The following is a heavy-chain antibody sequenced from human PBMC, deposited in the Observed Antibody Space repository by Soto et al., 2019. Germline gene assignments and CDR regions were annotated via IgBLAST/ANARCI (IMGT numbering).Heavy chain of an antibody. D-gene: IGHD3-10*01. V-gene: IGHV4-34*01. J-gene: IGHJ6*02. Sequence: SETLCLTCAVYGGSFSGYYWTWIRQPPGTGLEWIGEINHSGSTNYNPSLKSRVTISVDTSKNQFSLKLTSVTAADTAVYYCTTQGFGGLHGLVDVWGQGTTVTVSS. CDR2: INHSGST. CDR3: TTQGFGGLHGLVDV. CDR1: GGSFSGYY.